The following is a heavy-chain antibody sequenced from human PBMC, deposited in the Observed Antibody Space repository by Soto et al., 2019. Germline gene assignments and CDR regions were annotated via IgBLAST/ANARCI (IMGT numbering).Heavy chain of an antibody. D-gene: IGHD3-10*01. J-gene: IGHJ4*02. CDR1: GGSINSYW. CDR2: VYSSGTT. Sequence: LSLTCSVSGGSINSYWWSWIRQPAGKGLEWIGRVYSSGTTDYNPSLNSRATLSVETSKNQFSLKLSSVTAADTAVYYCARDIGSYAYGEGYWGQGIQVTV. V-gene: IGHV4-4*07. CDR3: ARDIGSYAYGEGY.